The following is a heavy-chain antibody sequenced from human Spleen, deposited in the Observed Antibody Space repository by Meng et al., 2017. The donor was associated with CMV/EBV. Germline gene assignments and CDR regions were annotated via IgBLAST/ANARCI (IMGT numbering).Heavy chain of an antibody. J-gene: IGHJ4*02. D-gene: IGHD2/OR15-2a*01. Sequence: GESLKISCATSGFTFSNVWMSWVRQALGKGLEWVGRIKSKTDGGTTEYPAPVKGRFTISRDDSKNTLYLQMNSLKTEDTAVYYCTTDFSRGYWGQGTLVTVSS. V-gene: IGHV3-15*01. CDR2: IKSKTDGGTT. CDR3: TTDFSRGY. CDR1: GFTFSNVW.